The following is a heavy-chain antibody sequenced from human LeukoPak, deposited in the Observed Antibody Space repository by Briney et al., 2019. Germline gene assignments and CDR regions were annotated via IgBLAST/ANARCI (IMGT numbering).Heavy chain of an antibody. D-gene: IGHD3-10*01. CDR3: VRDASGGKYGSGSPDH. CDR1: GVFISSGDYY. V-gene: IGHV4-30-4*08. CDR2: IYYSGST. Sequence: SQTLSLTCTVSGVFISSGDYYWGWIRQPPGKGLEWIGNIYYSGSTNYHPSLKSRATMSVDTSKNQFSLNLKSMTAADTAVYYCVRDASGGKYGSGSPDHWGQGTLVTVSS. J-gene: IGHJ5*02.